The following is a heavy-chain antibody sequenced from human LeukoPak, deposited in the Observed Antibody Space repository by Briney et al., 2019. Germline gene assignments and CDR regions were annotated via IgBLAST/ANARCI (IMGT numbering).Heavy chain of an antibody. J-gene: IGHJ2*01. CDR3: ARDLYYYDSSGYSYWYFDL. Sequence: SETLSLTCAVSGGSISSSNWWSWVRQPPGKGLEWIGEIYHSGSTNYNPSLKSRVTISVDKSKNQFSLKLSSVTAADTAVYYCARDLYYYDSSGYSYWYFDLWGRGTLVTVSS. CDR1: GGSISSSNW. D-gene: IGHD3-22*01. CDR2: IYHSGST. V-gene: IGHV4-4*02.